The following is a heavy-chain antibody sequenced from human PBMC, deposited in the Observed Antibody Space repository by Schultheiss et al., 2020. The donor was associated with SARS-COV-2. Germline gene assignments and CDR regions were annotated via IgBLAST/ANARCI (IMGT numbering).Heavy chain of an antibody. D-gene: IGHD3-9*01. CDR1: GFTFSTYS. V-gene: IGHV3-21*01. CDR3: ARVGTTTPYDILTGYPNYYYYGLDV. J-gene: IGHJ6*02. CDR2: ISSTTSYNNI. Sequence: GESLKISCAASGFTFSTYSMNWVRQAPGKGLEWVSSISSTTSYNNIYYADSVKGRFTISRDNSKNTLYLQMNSLRAEDTAVYYCARVGTTTPYDILTGYPNYYYYGLDVWGQGTTVTVSS.